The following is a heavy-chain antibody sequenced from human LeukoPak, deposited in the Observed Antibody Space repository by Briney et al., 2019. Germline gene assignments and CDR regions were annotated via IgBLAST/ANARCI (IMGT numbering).Heavy chain of an antibody. CDR2: IDNDGRNT. V-gene: IGHV3-74*01. CDR3: ARPTIAAAGNFEY. Sequence: GGSLRLSCAASGFTFGNYWMHWVRQAPGKGLVWVSRIDNDGRNTIYADSVTGRFTISRDNAKNTLYLQMHSLRAEDTAVYYCARPTIAAAGNFEYWGQGTLVTVSS. CDR1: GFTFGNYW. J-gene: IGHJ4*02. D-gene: IGHD6-13*01.